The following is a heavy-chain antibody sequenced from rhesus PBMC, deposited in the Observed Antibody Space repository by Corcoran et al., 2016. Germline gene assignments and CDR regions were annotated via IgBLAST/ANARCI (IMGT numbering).Heavy chain of an antibody. CDR1: GGSISSSYYY. D-gene: IGHD4-29*01. CDR2: LSCSGSP. Sequence: QVQLQESGPGLVKPSETLSLTCAVSGGSISSSYYYWRWIRQAPGKGLEWIGYLSCSGSPSYHPSLKRRVPISRDPSKHPCSLKLSSGTAADTAVYYCARRGSTVAAPWYFDCWGQGVLVTVSS. V-gene: IGHV4-122*01. CDR3: ARRGSTVAAPWYFDC. J-gene: IGHJ4*01.